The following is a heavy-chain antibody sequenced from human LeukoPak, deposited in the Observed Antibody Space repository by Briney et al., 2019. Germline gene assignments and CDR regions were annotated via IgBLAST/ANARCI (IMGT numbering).Heavy chain of an antibody. D-gene: IGHD3-22*01. Sequence: GGSLRLSCAASGFAFSSYEMNWVRQAPGKGLEWVSYISSSGSTTHYADSVKGRFTISRDNAKKSLYLQMNSLRAEDTAVYYCARDNYDSSGYYFDWGQGTLVTVSS. CDR1: GFAFSSYE. J-gene: IGHJ4*02. CDR2: ISSSGSTT. CDR3: ARDNYDSSGYYFD. V-gene: IGHV3-48*03.